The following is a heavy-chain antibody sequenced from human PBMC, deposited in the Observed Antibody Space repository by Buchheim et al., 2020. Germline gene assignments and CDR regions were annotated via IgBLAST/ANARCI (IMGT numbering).Heavy chain of an antibody. Sequence: EVQLVESGGGLVQPGGSLRLSCAASGFTLSSYWMHWVRQAPRKGLVWVSRINSDGSSTTYADSVKGRFTISRDNAKNTLFLQMNSLGAEDTAVYYCARAIDYTSYSNWYDIWGQGTL. D-gene: IGHD3-9*01. CDR1: GFTLSSYW. V-gene: IGHV3-74*01. CDR3: ARAIDYTSYSNWYDI. J-gene: IGHJ4*02. CDR2: INSDGSST.